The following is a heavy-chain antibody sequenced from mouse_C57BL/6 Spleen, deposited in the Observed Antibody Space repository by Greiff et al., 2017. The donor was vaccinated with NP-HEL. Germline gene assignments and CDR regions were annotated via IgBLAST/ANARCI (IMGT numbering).Heavy chain of an antibody. J-gene: IGHJ4*01. Sequence: EVQMVESGEGLVKPGGSLKLSCAASGFTFSSYAMSWVRQTPEKRLEWVAYISSGGDYIYYADTVKGRFTISRDNARNTLYLQMSSLKSEDTAMYYCTRDQRITTVVRNYYAMDYWGQGTSVTVSS. CDR1: GFTFSSYA. V-gene: IGHV5-9-1*02. CDR2: ISSGGDYI. D-gene: IGHD1-1*01. CDR3: TRDQRITTVVRNYYAMDY.